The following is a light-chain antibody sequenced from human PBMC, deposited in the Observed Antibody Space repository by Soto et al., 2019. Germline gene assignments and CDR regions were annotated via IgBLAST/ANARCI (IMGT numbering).Light chain of an antibody. CDR2: RAS. J-gene: IGKJ1*01. CDR1: QNIYSN. Sequence: EIVMTQSPATLSVSPGERATLSCRASQNIYSNIAWYQQRPGQAPRLLIYRASTRATGVPARFSGSGSGTEFTLTISSLQSEDFAVYYCQQYNNWPQWTFGQGTKVDI. CDR3: QQYNNWPQWT. V-gene: IGKV3-15*01.